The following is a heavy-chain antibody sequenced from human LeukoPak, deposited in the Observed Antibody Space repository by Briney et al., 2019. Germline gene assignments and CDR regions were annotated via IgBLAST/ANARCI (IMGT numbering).Heavy chain of an antibody. CDR3: SYDSSGYYNRGKEILDAFDI. D-gene: IGHD3-22*01. CDR2: IYYSGST. Sequence: SETLSLTCTVSGGSISSSSYYWGWIRQPPGKGLEWIGSIYYSGSTYYNPSLKSRVTISVDTSKNQFSLKLSSVTAADTAVCYCSYDSSGYYNRGKEILDAFDIWGQGTMVTVSS. CDR1: GGSISSSSYY. V-gene: IGHV4-39*01. J-gene: IGHJ3*02.